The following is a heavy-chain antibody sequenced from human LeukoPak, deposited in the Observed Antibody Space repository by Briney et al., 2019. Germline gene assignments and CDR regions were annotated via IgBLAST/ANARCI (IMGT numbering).Heavy chain of an antibody. J-gene: IGHJ6*03. Sequence: GASVKVSCKASGGTFSSYAISWVRQAPGQGLEWMGGIIPIFGTANYAQKFQGRVTITTDESTSTAYMELSSLRSEDTAVYYCARGRAAGTGDYYYMDVWGKGTTVTVSS. D-gene: IGHD6-13*01. CDR3: ARGRAAGTGDYYYMDV. CDR2: IIPIFGTA. CDR1: GGTFSSYA. V-gene: IGHV1-69*05.